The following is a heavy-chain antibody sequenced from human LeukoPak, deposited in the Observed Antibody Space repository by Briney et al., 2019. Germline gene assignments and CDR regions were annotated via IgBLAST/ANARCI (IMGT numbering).Heavy chain of an antibody. CDR3: ARSGPIDY. J-gene: IGHJ4*02. CDR1: GFSVINNY. V-gene: IGHV3-53*01. Sequence: GSLSLSCAASGFSVINNYITWVRQAPGKGLEWVSIIYSGDSTYYADSVKGRFTISRDNSKNTVYLQMNSLRAEDTAVYYCARSGPIDYWGQGTLVTVSS. D-gene: IGHD6-25*01. CDR2: IYSGDST.